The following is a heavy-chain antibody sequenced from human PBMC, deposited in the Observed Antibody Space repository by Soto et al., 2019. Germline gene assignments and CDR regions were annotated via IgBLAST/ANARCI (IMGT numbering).Heavy chain of an antibody. CDR2: IKRDGSEK. V-gene: IGHV3-7*01. CDR3: VRDWSTFWGMDV. Sequence: GGSLRVSCAASGFTCSPCGRNWVRQAPGKGLEWVANIKRDGSEKYYVNLVKGRFAILRDNAHDSLFLQINNMRAEDTAVYYCVRDWSTFWGMDVGGQGTTVTVSS. J-gene: IGHJ6*02. CDR1: GFTCSPCG.